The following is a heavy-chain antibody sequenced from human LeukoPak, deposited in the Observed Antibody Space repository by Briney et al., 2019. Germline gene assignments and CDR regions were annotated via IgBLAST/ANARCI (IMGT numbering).Heavy chain of an antibody. Sequence: GGSLRLSCAASGFTFSSYAMSWVRQAPGKGLEWVSGINWNGGSTGYADSVKGRFTISRDNAKNSLCLQMNSLRAEDTALYYCARDFPPTVVVPAAAALDIWGHGTMVTVSS. D-gene: IGHD2-2*01. CDR3: ARDFPPTVVVPAAAALDI. J-gene: IGHJ3*02. V-gene: IGHV3-20*04. CDR1: GFTFSSYA. CDR2: INWNGGST.